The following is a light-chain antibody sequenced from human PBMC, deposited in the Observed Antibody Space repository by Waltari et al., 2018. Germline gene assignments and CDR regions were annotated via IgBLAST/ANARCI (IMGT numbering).Light chain of an antibody. CDR1: QFIDKW. J-gene: IGKJ5*01. CDR2: KAT. Sequence: TQMTQSPSTLSASVGDRVTITCRASQFIDKWLAWYQQKPGKAPKLLIYKATILETGVPSRFTGSGSGTEFTLTISSLEPEDFAVYYCQQRSNWPLTFGQGTRLEIK. V-gene: IGKV1-5*03. CDR3: QQRSNWPLT.